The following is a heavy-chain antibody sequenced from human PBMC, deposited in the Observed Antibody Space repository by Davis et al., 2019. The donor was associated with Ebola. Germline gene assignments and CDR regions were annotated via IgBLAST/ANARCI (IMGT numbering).Heavy chain of an antibody. J-gene: IGHJ4*02. D-gene: IGHD3-22*01. CDR2: ISYDGSNK. Sequence: GESLKISCAASGFNFSSYAMHWVRQAPGKGLEWVAIISYDGSNKYYADSVKGRFTISRDNSKNTLYLQMNSLRAEDTAVYFCARDRGDSSGYYYFDYWGQGTLVTVSS. CDR1: GFNFSSYA. CDR3: ARDRGDSSGYYYFDY. V-gene: IGHV3-30-3*01.